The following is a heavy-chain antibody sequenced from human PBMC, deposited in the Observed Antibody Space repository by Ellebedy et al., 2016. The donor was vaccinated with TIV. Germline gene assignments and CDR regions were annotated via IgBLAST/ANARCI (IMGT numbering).Heavy chain of an antibody. CDR2: INHSGST. CDR3: AIAVAGAYHFDY. CDR1: GGSISSYY. J-gene: IGHJ4*02. Sequence: GSLRLXXTVSGGSISSYYWSWIRQPPGKGLEWIGEINHSGSTNYNPSLKSRVTISVDTSKNQFSLKLSSVTAADTAVYYCAIAVAGAYHFDYWGQGTLVTVSS. V-gene: IGHV4-34*01. D-gene: IGHD6-19*01.